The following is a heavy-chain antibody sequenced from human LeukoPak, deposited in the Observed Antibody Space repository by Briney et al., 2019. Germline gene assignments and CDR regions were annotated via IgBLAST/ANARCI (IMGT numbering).Heavy chain of an antibody. CDR1: GFTVSSNY. D-gene: IGHD1-1*01. J-gene: IGHJ4*02. Sequence: PGGSLRLSCAASGFTVSSNYMSWVRQAPGKGLEWVSIIYSGGNTFYADSVKGRFTISRDNSKNTLYLQMNSLRTEDTAVYYCARDSRTGKGDYDYWGQGTLVTVSS. V-gene: IGHV3-53*01. CDR2: IYSGGNT. CDR3: ARDSRTGKGDYDY.